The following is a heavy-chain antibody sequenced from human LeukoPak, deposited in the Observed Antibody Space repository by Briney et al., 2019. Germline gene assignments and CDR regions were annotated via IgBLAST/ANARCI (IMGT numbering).Heavy chain of an antibody. V-gene: IGHV4-59*08. J-gene: IGHJ3*02. CDR3: ASTYYDSTRSAFDI. CDR1: GGPISSYY. Sequence: SETLSLTCTVSGGPISSYYWSWILQPPGKGLEWIGYIYYSGSTNYNPSLKSRVTISVDTSKNQFSLKLSSVTAADTAVYYCASTYYDSTRSAFDIWGQGTMVTVSS. CDR2: IYYSGST. D-gene: IGHD3-22*01.